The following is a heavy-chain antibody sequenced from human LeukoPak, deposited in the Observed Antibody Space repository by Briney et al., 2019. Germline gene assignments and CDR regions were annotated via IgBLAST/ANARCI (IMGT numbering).Heavy chain of an antibody. CDR2: IYDSGST. D-gene: IGHD3-9*01. Sequence: SETLSLTCTVSGGSISSSGYQWGWIRQPPGKGLEWIGSIYDSGSTYYNPSLKSRVTISVDTSKNQFSLKLSSVTAADTAVYYCARRSRYYDILTGYYSGYYFDYWGQGTLVTVSS. CDR1: GGSISSSGYQ. CDR3: ARRSRYYDILTGYYSGYYFDY. J-gene: IGHJ4*02. V-gene: IGHV4-39*07.